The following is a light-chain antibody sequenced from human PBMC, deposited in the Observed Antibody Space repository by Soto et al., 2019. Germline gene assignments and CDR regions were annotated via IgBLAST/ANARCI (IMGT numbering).Light chain of an antibody. CDR1: QSISSW. J-gene: IGKJ1*01. CDR3: QQYNDYPWT. Sequence: DIQMTQSPSTLSASVGDRVTITCRASQSISSWLAWYQQKPGEAPKLLIYTASSLESGVPSRFSGSGSGTEFTLTISSLQPDDFATYYCQQYNDYPWTFGQGTKVDIK. V-gene: IGKV1-5*03. CDR2: TAS.